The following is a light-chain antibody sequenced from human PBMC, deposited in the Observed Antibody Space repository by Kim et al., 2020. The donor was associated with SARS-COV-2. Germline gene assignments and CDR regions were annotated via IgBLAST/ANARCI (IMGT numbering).Light chain of an antibody. V-gene: IGKV3-15*01. Sequence: APGERATRACGASQSVSSNLAWYQQKPGQAPSLLFYGASTRATGIPARFSGSGSGTEFTLTISSLQSEDFEVYYCEQYNHWPMYTFGQGTKLEI. CDR3: EQYNHWPMYT. J-gene: IGKJ2*01. CDR2: GAS. CDR1: QSVSSN.